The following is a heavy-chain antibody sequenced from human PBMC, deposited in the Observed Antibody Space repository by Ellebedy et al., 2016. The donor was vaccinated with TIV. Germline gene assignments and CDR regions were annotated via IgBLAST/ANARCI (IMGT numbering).Heavy chain of an antibody. V-gene: IGHV4-61*01. Sequence: SETLSLTCTVSGGSVNINSYYWSWIRQPPGKGLEWIGYIYYSGSTNYNPPLKSRLTISVDTSKNQFSLKLSSVTAADTAMYFCARVTLFGVVNYWGQGTLVTVSP. CDR3: ARVTLFGVVNY. CDR2: IYYSGST. CDR1: GGSVNINSYY. J-gene: IGHJ4*02. D-gene: IGHD3-3*01.